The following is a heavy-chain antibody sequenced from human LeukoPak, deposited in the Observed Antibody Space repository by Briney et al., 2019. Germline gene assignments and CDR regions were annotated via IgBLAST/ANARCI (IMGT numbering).Heavy chain of an antibody. CDR3: AIKPGYSSASLEDAFDI. CDR2: ISSSSSTI. CDR1: GFTFSSYR. V-gene: IGHV3-48*04. J-gene: IGHJ3*02. Sequence: SGGSLRLSCAASGFTFSSYRMNWVRQAPGKGLEWVSYISSSSSTIYYADSVKGRFTISRDNAKNSLYLQMNSLRAEDTAVYYCAIKPGYSSASLEDAFDIWGQGTMVTVSS. D-gene: IGHD6-6*01.